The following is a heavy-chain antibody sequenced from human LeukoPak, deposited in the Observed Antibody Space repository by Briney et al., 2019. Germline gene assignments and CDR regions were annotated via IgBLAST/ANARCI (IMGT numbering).Heavy chain of an antibody. Sequence: GGSLRLSCAASGLKISDHWMHWVRQAPGKGLMWVSRINTDGSFTRYADSVQGRFTISRDTAKNTLFLQMNSLRAEDTAVYYCAREAKVGGALQYWGQGILVTVSS. CDR1: GLKISDHW. CDR3: AREAKVGGALQY. D-gene: IGHD1-26*01. V-gene: IGHV3-74*01. J-gene: IGHJ4*02. CDR2: INTDGSFT.